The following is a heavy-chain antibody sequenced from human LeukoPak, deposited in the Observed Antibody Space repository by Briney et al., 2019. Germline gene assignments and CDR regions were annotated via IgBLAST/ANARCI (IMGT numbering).Heavy chain of an antibody. CDR1: GFSFSSYG. D-gene: IGHD3-22*01. J-gene: IGHJ4*02. Sequence: GGSLRLSCAASGFSFSSYGMHWVRQAPGKGLEWVAVIWYDGSKKYYADSVKGRFTISRDSSKNTLYLQMNSLRAEDTAVYYCAKGSHSSGYSPFDYWGQGTLVTVSS. CDR2: IWYDGSKK. V-gene: IGHV3-33*06. CDR3: AKGSHSSGYSPFDY.